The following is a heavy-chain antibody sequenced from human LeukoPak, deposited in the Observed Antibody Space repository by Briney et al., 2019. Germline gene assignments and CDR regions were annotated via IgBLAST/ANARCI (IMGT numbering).Heavy chain of an antibody. Sequence: GGSLRLSCAASGFTFRSYGMHWVRQAPDKGLEWVAFMRYEGSSKYYADSVKGRFTISRDNSKNTLYLQMDSLRPEDTAVYYCAKDLLRDRWFGESWAQGTLVTVSS. CDR3: AKDLLRDRWFGES. J-gene: IGHJ5*02. CDR1: GFTFRSYG. V-gene: IGHV3-30*02. D-gene: IGHD3-10*01. CDR2: MRYEGSSK.